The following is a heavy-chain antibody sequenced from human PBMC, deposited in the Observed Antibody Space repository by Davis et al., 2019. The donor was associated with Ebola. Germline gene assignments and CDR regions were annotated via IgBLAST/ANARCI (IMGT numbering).Heavy chain of an antibody. CDR3: AKDSVDRYCSGGRCFDDAFDM. Sequence: PGGSLRLSCAVSGFMFDDYAMHWVRQAPGKGLEWVSSINWNSGTIDYADSVKGRFTISRDNAKNSLYLQMNSLRAEDTALYYCAKDSVDRYCSGGRCFDDAFDMWGQGTMVTVSS. CDR2: INWNSGTI. D-gene: IGHD2-15*01. CDR1: GFMFDDYA. J-gene: IGHJ3*02. V-gene: IGHV3-9*01.